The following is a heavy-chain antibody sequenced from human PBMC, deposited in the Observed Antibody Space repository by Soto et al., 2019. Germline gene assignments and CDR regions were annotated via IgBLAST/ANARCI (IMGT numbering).Heavy chain of an antibody. V-gene: IGHV4-31*03. D-gene: IGHD6-13*01. J-gene: IGHJ5*02. CDR2: IYYSGST. Sequence: SETLSLTCTVSGGSIRSGVYYWIWIRQHPGKGLEWIGYIYYSGSTYYNPSLKSRVTISVDTSKNQFSLKLSSVTAADTAVYYCARDGSAAPLGYWFDPWGQGTLVTVSS. CDR1: GGSIRSGVYY. CDR3: ARDGSAAPLGYWFDP.